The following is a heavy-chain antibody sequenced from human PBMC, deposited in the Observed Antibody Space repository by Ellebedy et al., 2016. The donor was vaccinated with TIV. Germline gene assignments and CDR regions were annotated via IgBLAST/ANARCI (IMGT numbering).Heavy chain of an antibody. Sequence: GGSLRLSXAASGFTFSSYAMSWVCQAPGKGLEWVSAISGSGGSTYYADSVKGRFTISRDNSKNTLYLQMNSLRAEDTAVYYCAINPGGLRWGGTFDYWGQGTLVTVSS. CDR2: ISGSGGST. CDR3: AINPGGLRWGGTFDY. CDR1: GFTFSSYA. D-gene: IGHD5-12*01. V-gene: IGHV3-23*01. J-gene: IGHJ4*02.